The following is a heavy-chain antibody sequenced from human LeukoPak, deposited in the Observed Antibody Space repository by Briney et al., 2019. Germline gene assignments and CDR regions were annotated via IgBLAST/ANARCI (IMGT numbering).Heavy chain of an antibody. CDR3: AKRPYDYGDYRFDY. D-gene: IGHD4-17*01. J-gene: IGHJ4*02. CDR1: GFTFSSYG. Sequence: QPGGSLRLSCAASGFTFSSYGMSWVRQAPGKGLEWVSAISGSGGSTYYADSVKGRFTISRDNSKNTLYLQMNSLRAEDTAVYYCAKRPYDYGDYRFDYWGQGTLVTVSS. V-gene: IGHV3-23*01. CDR2: ISGSGGST.